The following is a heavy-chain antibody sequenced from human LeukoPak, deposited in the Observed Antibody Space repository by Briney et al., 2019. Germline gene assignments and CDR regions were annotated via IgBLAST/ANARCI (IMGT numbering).Heavy chain of an antibody. D-gene: IGHD5-18*01. CDR2: IYSGGST. J-gene: IGHJ4*02. CDR1: GFTVSSNY. Sequence: GGSLRLSCAASGFTVSSNYMSWVRQAPGKGLEWVSVIYSGGSTYYADSVKGRFTISRDNSKNTLYLQMNSLRAEDTAVYYCAKDLLGYRAFDYWGQGTLVTVSS. V-gene: IGHV3-66*01. CDR3: AKDLLGYRAFDY.